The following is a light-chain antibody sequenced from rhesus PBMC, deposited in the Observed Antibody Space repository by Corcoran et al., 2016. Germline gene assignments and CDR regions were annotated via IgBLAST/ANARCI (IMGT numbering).Light chain of an antibody. CDR3: QQYNNDPPWT. V-gene: IGKV1-25*01. CDR2: KAS. CDR1: QGISSY. J-gene: IGKJ1*01. Sequence: DIQMTQSPSSLSASVGDTVTITCRASQGISSYLAWYQQKPGKAPKVLISKASTLQSGVPSRFRGSGSGTDFTLTISSLQPEDFATYYCQQYNNDPPWTFGQGTKVEIK.